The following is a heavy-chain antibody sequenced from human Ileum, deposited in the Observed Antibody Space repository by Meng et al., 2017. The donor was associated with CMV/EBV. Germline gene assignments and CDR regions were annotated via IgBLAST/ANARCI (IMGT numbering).Heavy chain of an antibody. CDR2: INHSGST. CDR3: AGSRPGPAGGNFDF. V-gene: IGHV4-34*01. J-gene: IGHJ4*02. Sequence: SETLSLTCGVFGGSFSGYYWSWIRQPPGKGLEWIGEINHSGSTTYTPSLKSRATISVDTSKNQFSLRLNSVTAADTAVYYCAGSRPGPAGGNFDFWGQGTPVTVSS. D-gene: IGHD1-1*01. CDR1: GGSFSGYY.